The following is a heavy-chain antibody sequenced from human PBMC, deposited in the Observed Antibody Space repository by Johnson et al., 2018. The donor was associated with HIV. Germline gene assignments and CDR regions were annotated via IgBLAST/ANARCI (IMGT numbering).Heavy chain of an antibody. Sequence: QVQLVESGGGVVQPGRSLRASCAASGFTFSSYAMHWVRQAPGKGLEWVAVISYDGSNKYYADSVKGRFTISRDNSKNTLYLQMNSLRAEDTAVYYCASRYTVDAFDIWGQGTMVTVSS. V-gene: IGHV3-30*04. CDR2: ISYDGSNK. D-gene: IGHD1-1*01. CDR3: ASRYTVDAFDI. J-gene: IGHJ3*02. CDR1: GFTFSSYA.